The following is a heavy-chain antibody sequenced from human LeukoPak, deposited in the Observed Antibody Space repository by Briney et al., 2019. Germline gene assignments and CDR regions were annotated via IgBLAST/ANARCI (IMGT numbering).Heavy chain of an antibody. D-gene: IGHD6-13*01. CDR1: GGSFSGYY. Sequence: SETLSLTCAVYGGSFSGYYWSWIRQPPGKGLEWIGEINHSGSTNYNPSLKSRVTISVDTSKNQFSLKLSSVTAADTAVYYCARENGGIAAAGKFLYYFDYWGQGTLVTVSS. V-gene: IGHV4-34*01. J-gene: IGHJ4*02. CDR3: ARENGGIAAAGKFLYYFDY. CDR2: INHSGST.